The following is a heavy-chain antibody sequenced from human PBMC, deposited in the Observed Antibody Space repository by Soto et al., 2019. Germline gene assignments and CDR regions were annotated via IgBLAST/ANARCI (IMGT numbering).Heavy chain of an antibody. J-gene: IGHJ6*02. CDR1: GYTFTGYY. CDR3: ARGGVVRYYYYYGMDV. Sequence: ASVKVSCKASGYTFTGYYMHWVRQAPGQGLEWMGWINPNSGGTNYAQKFQGWVTMTRDTSISTAYMELSRLRSDDTAVYYCARGGVVRYYYYYGMDVWGQGTTVTVSS. CDR2: INPNSGGT. V-gene: IGHV1-2*04. D-gene: IGHD3-3*01.